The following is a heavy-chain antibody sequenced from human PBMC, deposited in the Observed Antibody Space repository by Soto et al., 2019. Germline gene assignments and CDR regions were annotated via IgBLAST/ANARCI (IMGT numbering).Heavy chain of an antibody. J-gene: IGHJ4*02. CDR2: IHYSGTT. CDR3: ARYNSYAIDY. V-gene: IGHV4-59*01. D-gene: IGHD2-8*01. CDR1: GTSISSYY. Sequence: VQLQESGAGLVKPSETLSLTCTVSGTSISSYYWSWIRQPPGKGLEWIANIHYSGTTNYKPSLASRVTLSVDTFKNQFSLKMTSVTAADRAMYFCARYNSYAIDYWGRGTLVTVSS.